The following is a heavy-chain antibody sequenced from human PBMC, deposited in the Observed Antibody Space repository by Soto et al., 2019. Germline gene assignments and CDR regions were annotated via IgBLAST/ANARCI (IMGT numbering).Heavy chain of an antibody. CDR2: MNPNSGNT. V-gene: IGHV1-8*02. CDR1: GGTFSSYA. J-gene: IGHJ3*02. Sequence: QVQLVQSGAEVKKPGSSVKVSCKASGGTFSSYAINWVRQATGQGLEWMGWMNPNSGNTGYAQKFQGRVTMTRNTSISTAYMELSSLRSEDTAVYYCARASVVVVGMDAFDIWGQGTMVTVSS. CDR3: ARASVVVVGMDAFDI. D-gene: IGHD2-15*01.